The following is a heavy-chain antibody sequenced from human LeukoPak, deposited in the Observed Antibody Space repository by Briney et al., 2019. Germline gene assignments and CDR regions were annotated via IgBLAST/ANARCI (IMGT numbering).Heavy chain of an antibody. V-gene: IGHV1-69*04. CDR3: ASELPSRFLFDY. CDR1: GGTFSSYA. D-gene: IGHD2-15*01. Sequence: ASVKVSCKASGGTFSSYAISWVRQAPGQGLEWMGRIIPILGIANYAQKFQGRVTITADKSTSTAYMELSSLRSEDTAVYYCASELPSRFLFDYWGQGTLVTVSS. CDR2: IIPILGIA. J-gene: IGHJ4*02.